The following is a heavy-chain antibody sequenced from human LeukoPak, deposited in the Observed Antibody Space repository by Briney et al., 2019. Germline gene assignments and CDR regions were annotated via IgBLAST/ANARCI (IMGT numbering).Heavy chain of an antibody. CDR1: GFTFSSHS. CDR2: ISSSSSYI. Sequence: GGSLRLSCAASGFTFSSHSMNWVRQAPGKGLEWVSSISSSSSYIHYADSVKGRFTISRGNAKNSLYLQMNSLRAEDTAVYYCARESELNIVVVVAAFFDYWGQGTLVTVSS. J-gene: IGHJ4*02. CDR3: ARESELNIVVVVAAFFDY. D-gene: IGHD2-15*01. V-gene: IGHV3-21*01.